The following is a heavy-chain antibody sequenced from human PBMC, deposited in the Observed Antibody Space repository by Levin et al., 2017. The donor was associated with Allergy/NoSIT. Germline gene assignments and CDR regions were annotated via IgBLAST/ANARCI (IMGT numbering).Heavy chain of an antibody. J-gene: IGHJ4*02. D-gene: IGHD2-8*01. Sequence: PGGSLRLSCAASGFTFSNYAMHWVRQAPGKGLEWVAVISDGGNNEYYADPVKGRFTISRDNFKNTLYLQMNSLRAEDTAVYYCAKVNVLLVGYFDYWGQGTLVTVSS. CDR3: AKVNVLLVGYFDY. CDR1: GFTFSNYA. V-gene: IGHV3-30*04. CDR2: ISDGGNNE.